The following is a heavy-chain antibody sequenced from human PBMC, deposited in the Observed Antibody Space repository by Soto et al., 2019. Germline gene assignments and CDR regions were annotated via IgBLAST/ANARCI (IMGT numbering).Heavy chain of an antibody. CDR3: ARDRSADRFVQYFQH. V-gene: IGHV3-21*01. D-gene: IGHD6-19*01. CDR1: GFIFTSYS. Sequence: EVQLVESGGGLVQRGGSLRLSCAASGFIFTSYSMVWVRQAPGKGLEWVSSISSRSDSIYYADSVKGRFTISRDNAQNSLYLQMNSLTSEATAVYYCARDRSADRFVQYFQHWGPGTLVTVSS. CDR2: ISSRSDSI. J-gene: IGHJ1*01.